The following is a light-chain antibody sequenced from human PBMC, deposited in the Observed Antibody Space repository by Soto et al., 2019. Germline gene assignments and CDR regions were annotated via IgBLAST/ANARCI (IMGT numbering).Light chain of an antibody. CDR2: AAS. V-gene: IGKV1-39*01. Sequence: DIQMTQSPSSLSTSVGDRVTITCRASQSISTYLNWYQQKPGKAPKLLIYAASSLRSGVPSRFSGSGSGTDFTLTISSLQPEDFATYFCQQSYGTPWTFGQGSKVEI. CDR3: QQSYGTPWT. J-gene: IGKJ1*01. CDR1: QSISTY.